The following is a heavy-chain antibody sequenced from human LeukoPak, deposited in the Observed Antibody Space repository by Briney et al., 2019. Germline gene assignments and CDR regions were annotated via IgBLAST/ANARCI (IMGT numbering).Heavy chain of an antibody. CDR1: ESSFSNSW. CDR2: ITTGGSKT. V-gene: IGHV3-74*03. J-gene: IGHJ6*02. CDR3: TRDRHYTMDA. Sequence: GGSLRLSCAAFESSFSNSWMHWVRQVPGKGLLWVALITTGGSKTTYADSVRGRFTISRDNAKNTLYLQMNSLRAEDTAVYYCTRDRHYTMDAWGQGTTVTVSS.